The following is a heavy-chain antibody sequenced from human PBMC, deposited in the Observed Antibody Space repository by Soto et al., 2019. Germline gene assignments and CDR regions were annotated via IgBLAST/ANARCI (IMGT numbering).Heavy chain of an antibody. CDR3: ARRYGLSAFDI. D-gene: IGHD3-10*01. CDR1: GGSISRSDYY. J-gene: IGHJ3*02. CDR2: IHYIGTT. Sequence: SETLSLTCTVSGGSISRSDYYWGWIRQPPGKGLEWIGSIHYIGTTYHNPSLKSRVTISIDTSKNRFSLNLSSVTAADTAVYYCARRYGLSAFDIWGQGTMVTVSS. V-gene: IGHV4-39*01.